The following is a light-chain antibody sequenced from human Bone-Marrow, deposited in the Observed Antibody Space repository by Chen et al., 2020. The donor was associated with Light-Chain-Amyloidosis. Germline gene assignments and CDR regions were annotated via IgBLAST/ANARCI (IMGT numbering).Light chain of an antibody. CDR2: WAS. V-gene: IGKV4-1*01. Sequence: DIVMTQSPDSLAVSLGERATINCKSSESLLYRSNNKNYLGWYQQKPGQSPKLLMYWASTRESGGPDRFSGSGSGTDFTRTISRLQAEDVAVYYCQQYYSTPYTFGQGTKLEIQ. CDR1: ESLLYRSNNKNY. J-gene: IGKJ2*01. CDR3: QQYYSTPYT.